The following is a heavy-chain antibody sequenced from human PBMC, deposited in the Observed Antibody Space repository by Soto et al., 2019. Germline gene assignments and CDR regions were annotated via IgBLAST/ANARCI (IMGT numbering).Heavy chain of an antibody. CDR2: IYYSGST. V-gene: IGHV4-31*03. Sequence: SETLSLTCTVSGGSISSGGYYWSWIRQHPGKGLEWIGYIYYSGSTYYNPSLRSRVTISVDTSKNQVSLKLSSVTAGGTAVYYCAVRLGVRGRVFFDYWGQGLMVSVCS. J-gene: IGHJ4*02. CDR3: AVRLGVRGRVFFDY. CDR1: GGSISSGGYY. D-gene: IGHD3-16*01.